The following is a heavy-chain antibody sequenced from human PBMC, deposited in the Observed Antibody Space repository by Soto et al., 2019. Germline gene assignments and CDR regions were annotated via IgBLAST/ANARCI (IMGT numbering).Heavy chain of an antibody. V-gene: IGHV1-58*01. CDR2: IVVGNGHT. CDR1: GFPLSSSA. J-gene: IGHJ4*02. CDR3: AREMEGPMVRGAEEVDY. D-gene: IGHD3-10*01. Sequence: ASVKVSCKASGFPLSSSALQWVRQARGQRLEWIGWIVVGNGHTNYAQKFQERVAITRDMSTSTAYMELSSLRSEDTAVYYCAREMEGPMVRGAEEVDYWGQGTLVTVYS.